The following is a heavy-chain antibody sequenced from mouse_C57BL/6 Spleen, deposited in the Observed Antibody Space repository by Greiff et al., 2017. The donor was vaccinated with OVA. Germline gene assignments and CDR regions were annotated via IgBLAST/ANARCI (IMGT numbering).Heavy chain of an antibody. J-gene: IGHJ2*01. D-gene: IGHD1-1*01. CDR3: ARSGTTVVATDDY. CDR2: IYPGSGST. CDR1: GYTFTSYW. V-gene: IGHV1-55*01. Sequence: QVQLQQPGAELVKPGASVKMSCKASGYTFTSYWITWVKQRPGQGLEWIGDIYPGSGSTNYNEKFKSKATLTVDTSSSTAYMQLSSLTSEDSAVYYCARSGTTVVATDDYWGQGTTLTVSS.